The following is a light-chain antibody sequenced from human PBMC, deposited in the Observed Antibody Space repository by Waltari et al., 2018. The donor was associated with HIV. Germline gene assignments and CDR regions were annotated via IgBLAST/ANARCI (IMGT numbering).Light chain of an antibody. J-gene: IGLJ3*02. CDR2: DVS. Sequence: QSALTQPRSVSGSPGQSVTISCTGTSSDVGGYNYVSWYQQHPGKAPKLMIYDVSERPSGVPDRFSCSKSDKTASLTISGLQADDEADYYCCSYAGRYSWVFGGGTKLTVL. V-gene: IGLV2-11*01. CDR1: SSDVGGYNY. CDR3: CSYAGRYSWV.